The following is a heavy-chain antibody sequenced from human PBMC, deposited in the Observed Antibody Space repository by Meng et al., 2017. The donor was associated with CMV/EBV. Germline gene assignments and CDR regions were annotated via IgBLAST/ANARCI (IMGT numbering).Heavy chain of an antibody. Sequence: SETLSLTCTVSGGSVSSGSYYWSWTRQPPGKGLEWIGYIYYSGGTNYNPSLKSRVTISVDTSKNQFSLKLSSVTAADTAVYYCARVGGHYDFWSGYAQLGYFDYWGQGTLVTVSS. CDR3: ARVGGHYDFWSGYAQLGYFDY. V-gene: IGHV4-61*01. CDR1: GGSVSSGSYY. D-gene: IGHD3-3*01. CDR2: IYYSGGT. J-gene: IGHJ4*02.